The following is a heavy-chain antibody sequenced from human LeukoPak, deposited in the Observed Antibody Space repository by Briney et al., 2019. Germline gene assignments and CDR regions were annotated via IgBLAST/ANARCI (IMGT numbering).Heavy chain of an antibody. J-gene: IGHJ4*02. Sequence: ASVKVSCKASGYTFTNFAIHWVRQAPGQRLEWMGWISAGSGNIKYSQKLQGRVTITRDTSASTAYMELYSLRSEDTAVYYCARDYGYSLLFYWGQGTLVTVSS. D-gene: IGHD5-18*01. CDR2: ISAGSGNI. V-gene: IGHV1-3*01. CDR1: GYTFTNFA. CDR3: ARDYGYSLLFY.